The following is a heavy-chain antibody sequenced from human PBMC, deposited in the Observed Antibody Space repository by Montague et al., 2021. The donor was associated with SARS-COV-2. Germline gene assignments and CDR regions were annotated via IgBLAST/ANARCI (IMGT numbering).Heavy chain of an antibody. CDR2: IYHTGST. Sequence: SETLSLTCVVYGDSFSTDNWWTWVRLPRGKGLERAGEIYHTGSTKYKPSLKSRDSMSVYKSWNQSSLRLTSVTAADTAIYYCARKGSGRSDLAYWGQGTLVTVSS. V-gene: IGHV4-4*02. D-gene: IGHD1-26*01. CDR1: GDSFSTDNW. J-gene: IGHJ4*02. CDR3: ARKGSGRSDLAY.